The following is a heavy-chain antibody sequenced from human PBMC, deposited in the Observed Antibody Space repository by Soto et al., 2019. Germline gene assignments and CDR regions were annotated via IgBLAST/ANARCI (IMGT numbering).Heavy chain of an antibody. CDR3: AKAIRGGYCSSTSCHVPFDY. V-gene: IGHV3-9*01. J-gene: IGHJ4*02. D-gene: IGHD2-2*01. CDR2: ISWNSGSI. Sequence: EVQLVESGGGLVQPGRSLRLSCAASGFTFDDYAMHWVRQAPGKGLEWVSGISWNSGSIGYAESVKGRFTISRDNAKNSLYLQMNSLRAEDTALYYCAKAIRGGYCSSTSCHVPFDYWGQGTLVTVSS. CDR1: GFTFDDYA.